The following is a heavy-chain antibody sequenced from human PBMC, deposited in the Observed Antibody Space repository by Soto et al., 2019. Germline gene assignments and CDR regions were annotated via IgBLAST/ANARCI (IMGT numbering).Heavy chain of an antibody. J-gene: IGHJ5*02. CDR1: GFIFENFG. Sequence: GGSLRLSCAASGFIFENFGRSWVRQAPGKGLEWISSISGSGFKKYYADSVKGRFTISRDKAKSTVYLELNNLSAEDTAVYHCAKNQGVELVPLATVDWFDPWGQGSVVTVSS. V-gene: IGHV3-23*01. D-gene: IGHD1-26*01. CDR3: AKNQGVELVPLATVDWFDP. CDR2: ISGSGFKK.